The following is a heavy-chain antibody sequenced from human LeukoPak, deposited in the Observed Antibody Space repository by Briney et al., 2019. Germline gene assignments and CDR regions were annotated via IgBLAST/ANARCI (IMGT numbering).Heavy chain of an antibody. CDR1: GFTFSDYA. V-gene: IGHV3-23*01. CDR3: AKMAGYNSRFDY. Sequence: GGSLRLSCVASGFTFSDYAMSWVRQAPGKGLEWVSTIFGYGGSTYYADSVEDRFTISRDNAKNTVYLQLNSLRAEDTAVYYSAKMAGYNSRFDYWGQGTLVTVSS. J-gene: IGHJ4*02. D-gene: IGHD5-18*01. CDR2: IFGYGGST.